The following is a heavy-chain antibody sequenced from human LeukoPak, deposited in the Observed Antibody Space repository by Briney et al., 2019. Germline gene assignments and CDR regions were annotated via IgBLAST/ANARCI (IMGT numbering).Heavy chain of an antibody. V-gene: IGHV3-21*01. CDR1: GYTFSSYS. Sequence: GGSLRLSCAASGYTFSSYSMNWVRQAPGKGLEWVSSISSSSSYIYYADSVKGRFTISRDNAKNSLYLQMNSLRAEDTAVYYCARGPTMKMDVWGKGTTVTVSS. CDR2: ISSSSSYI. CDR3: ARGPTMKMDV. J-gene: IGHJ6*04. D-gene: IGHD3-22*01.